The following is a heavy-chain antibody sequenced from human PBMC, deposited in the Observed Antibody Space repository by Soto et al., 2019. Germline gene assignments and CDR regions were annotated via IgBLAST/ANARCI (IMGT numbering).Heavy chain of an antibody. Sequence: QITLKESGPTLVKPTQTLTLTCTFSGFSLSTGRKGVGWIRQPPGKALEWLALIYWDDDKRYSPPLKSRLTITKDTSKNQVVLTMTVMDPVDTATYYCAQRTVTSLSADFDYWGQGTLVTVSS. V-gene: IGHV2-5*02. CDR2: IYWDDDK. CDR1: GFSLSTGRKG. D-gene: IGHD4-17*01. J-gene: IGHJ4*02. CDR3: AQRTVTSLSADFDY.